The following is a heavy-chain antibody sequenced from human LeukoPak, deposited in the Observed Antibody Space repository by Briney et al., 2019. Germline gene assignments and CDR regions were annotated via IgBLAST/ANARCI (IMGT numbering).Heavy chain of an antibody. J-gene: IGHJ4*02. Sequence: GASVTVSFKASGYTFTSYDINWVRQATGQGLEWMGWMNPNSGNTGYAQKFQGRVTMTRNTSISTAYMELSSLRSEDTAVYYRARGQYSSSPYYFDYWGQGTLVTVSS. D-gene: IGHD6-13*01. CDR1: GYTFTSYD. V-gene: IGHV1-8*01. CDR2: MNPNSGNT. CDR3: ARGQYSSSPYYFDY.